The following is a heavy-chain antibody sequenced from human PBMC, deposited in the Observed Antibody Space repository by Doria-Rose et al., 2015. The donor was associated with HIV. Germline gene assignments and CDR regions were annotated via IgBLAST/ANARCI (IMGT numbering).Heavy chain of an antibody. V-gene: IGHV2-26*01. CDR3: ARIKSSRWYHKYYFDF. J-gene: IGHJ4*02. CDR2: IFSDDER. Sequence: QESGPVLVKPTETLTLTCTVSGVSLSSPGMGVSWIRQPPGKALEWLADIFSDDERSYKTSLKIRLTTPRGTSKSQVVLTMTDMDPVDTATYYCARIKSSRWYHKYYFDFWGQGTLVIVSA. D-gene: IGHD6-13*01. CDR1: GVSLSSPGMG.